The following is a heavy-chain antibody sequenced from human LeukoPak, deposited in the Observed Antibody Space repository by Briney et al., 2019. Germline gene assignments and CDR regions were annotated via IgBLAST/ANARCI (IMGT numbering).Heavy chain of an antibody. CDR2: ISSSGGTI. V-gene: IGHV3-11*01. CDR1: GFTFSDYY. D-gene: IGHD5-12*01. Sequence: GGSLRLSCAASGFTFSDYYMNWIRQAPGKGLEWLSYISSSGGTIYYADSVKGRFTISRDNAKNSLYPQMNSLTAEDTAVYYCARGGADIASWGQGTLVTVSS. CDR3: ARGGADIAS. J-gene: IGHJ5*02.